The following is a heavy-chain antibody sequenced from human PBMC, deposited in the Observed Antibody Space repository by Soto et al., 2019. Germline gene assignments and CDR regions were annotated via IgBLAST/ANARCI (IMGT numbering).Heavy chain of an antibody. V-gene: IGHV2-5*02. CDR3: AHKYSAKLDFAY. J-gene: IGHJ4*02. CDR2: IYWDDDK. Sequence: QITLKESGPTLVKPTQTLTLTCTFSGFSLNTTGMGVGWIRQPPGKAAEWFALIYWDDDKRYSPSLKNRLPITKDASKNQVVLTMTNMAPVDTAAYYCAHKYSAKLDFAYWGEGILVTVSS. D-gene: IGHD5-12*01. CDR1: GFSLNTTGMG.